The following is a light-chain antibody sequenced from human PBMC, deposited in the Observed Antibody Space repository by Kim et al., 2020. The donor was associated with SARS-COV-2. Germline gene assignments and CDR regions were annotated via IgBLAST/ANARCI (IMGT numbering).Light chain of an antibody. CDR2: QDS. J-gene: IGLJ3*02. Sequence: PGPTASITCSGDKLGDKYACWYQQKPGQSPVLVIYQDSKRPSGIPERFSGSNSGNTATLTISGTQAMDEADYYCQAWDSSTAWVFGGGTQLTVL. CDR3: QAWDSSTAWV. CDR1: KLGDKY. V-gene: IGLV3-1*01.